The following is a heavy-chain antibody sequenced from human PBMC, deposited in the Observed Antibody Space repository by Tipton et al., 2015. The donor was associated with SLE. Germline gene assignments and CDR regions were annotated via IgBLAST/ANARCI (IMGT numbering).Heavy chain of an antibody. V-gene: IGHV3-48*01. J-gene: IGHJ1*01. D-gene: IGHD6-19*01. Sequence: SLRLSCAAYGFTFSSYSMNWVRQDTGKGLEWVSYISSSSSTIYHADSVKGRFTISRDNAKNSLYLQMNSLRAEDTAVYYCASQQWLGRYWVQATLFTVSS. CDR2: ISSSSSTI. CDR1: GFTFSSYS. CDR3: ASQQWLGRY.